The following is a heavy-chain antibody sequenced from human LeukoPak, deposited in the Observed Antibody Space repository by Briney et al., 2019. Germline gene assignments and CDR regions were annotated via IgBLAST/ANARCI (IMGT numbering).Heavy chain of an antibody. D-gene: IGHD3-10*01. CDR2: IYYSGST. CDR3: ARLRITMVRGVIIHPFDY. J-gene: IGHJ4*02. Sequence: TSETLSLTCTVSGGSISSYYWSWIRQPPGKGLEWIGYIYYSGSTNYNPSLKSRVTISVDTSKNQFSLKLSSVTAADTAVYYCARLRITMVRGVIIHPFDYWGQGTLVTVSS. V-gene: IGHV4-59*08. CDR1: GGSISSYY.